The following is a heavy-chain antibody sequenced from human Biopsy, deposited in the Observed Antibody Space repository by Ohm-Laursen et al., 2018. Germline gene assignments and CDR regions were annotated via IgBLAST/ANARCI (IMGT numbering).Heavy chain of an antibody. CDR3: AREGGGLLPIRLTDF. D-gene: IGHD1-26*01. CDR1: GESFSDCY. Sequence: SETLSLTCEVSGESFSDCYWSWIRQSPGKGLEWIGEINHRGRSSYSPSLQSRVTISVDASKNQFSLNMKSVTAADTAVYFCAREGGGLLPIRLTDFWGPGMMVTVSS. V-gene: IGHV4-34*01. CDR2: INHRGRS. J-gene: IGHJ4*02.